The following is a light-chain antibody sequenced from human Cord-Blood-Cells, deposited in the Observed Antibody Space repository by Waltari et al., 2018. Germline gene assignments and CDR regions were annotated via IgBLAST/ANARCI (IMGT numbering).Light chain of an antibody. V-gene: IGLV6-57*01. Sequence: NFMLTQPHSVSESPGKTVTISCTRSSGSIASNYVQWYQQRPGSSPTTVIYEDNQRPSGVPDRFSGSIDSSSSSASLTISGLKTEDEADYYCQSYDSSNPHWVFGGGTKLTVL. CDR1: SGSIASNY. J-gene: IGLJ3*02. CDR3: QSYDSSNPHWV. CDR2: EDN.